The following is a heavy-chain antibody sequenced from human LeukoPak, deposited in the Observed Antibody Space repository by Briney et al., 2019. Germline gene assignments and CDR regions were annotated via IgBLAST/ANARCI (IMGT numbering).Heavy chain of an antibody. Sequence: SETPSLTCIVSGGSISSYYWSWVRPSPPKGLESIGYIYYGGSTDYNPSLKSRVTISKDTSKTQFSLRLSSVTAADTAVYYCARARLDSSGRFDYWGQGTLVTVSS. V-gene: IGHV4-59*01. J-gene: IGHJ4*02. D-gene: IGHD3-22*01. CDR1: GGSISSYY. CDR2: IYYGGST. CDR3: ARARLDSSGRFDY.